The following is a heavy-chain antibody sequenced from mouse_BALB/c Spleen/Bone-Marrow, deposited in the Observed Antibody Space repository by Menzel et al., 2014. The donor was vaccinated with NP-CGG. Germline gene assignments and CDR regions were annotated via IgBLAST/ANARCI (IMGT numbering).Heavy chain of an antibody. D-gene: IGHD2-3*01. CDR1: GYTFTSYW. CDR2: IYPSDSYT. J-gene: IGHJ3*01. V-gene: IGHV1-69*02. CDR3: TRDGSPLAC. Sequence: VQLQQSGAELVRPGASVKLSCKSSGYTFTSYWINWVKQRPGQGLEWIGNIYPSDSYTNYNQKFKDKATLTVDKSSSTDYMQLSSPASEDSAVYCCTRDGSPLACWCQGTLVTISA.